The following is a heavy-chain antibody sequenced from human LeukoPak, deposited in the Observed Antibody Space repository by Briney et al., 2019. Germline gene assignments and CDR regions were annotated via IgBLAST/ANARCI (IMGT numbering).Heavy chain of an antibody. V-gene: IGHV3-30*18. CDR1: GFTFSNYG. D-gene: IGHD6-13*01. J-gene: IGHJ4*02. CDR2: ISYDGSRK. Sequence: PGGSLRLSCAASGFTFSNYGMHWVRQAPDKGLEWVAVISYDGSRKYYADSVKGRFTISRDNSKNTLYLQMNSLRAEDTAVYYCAKSRHSTIWAIDYWGQGTLVTVSS. CDR3: AKSRHSTIWAIDY.